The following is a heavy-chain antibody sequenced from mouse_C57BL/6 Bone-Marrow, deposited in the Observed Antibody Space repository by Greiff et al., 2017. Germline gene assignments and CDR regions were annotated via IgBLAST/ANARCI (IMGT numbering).Heavy chain of an antibody. Sequence: QVQLQQPGAELVRPGTSVKLSCKASGYTFTSYWMHWVKQRPGQGLEWIGVIDPSDSYTNYNQKFKGKATLTVDTSSSTAYMQLSSLTSEDSAVYYCARKSDDGYSYYFDYWGQGTTLTVSS. V-gene: IGHV1-59*01. J-gene: IGHJ2*01. CDR1: GYTFTSYW. CDR3: ARKSDDGYSYYFDY. D-gene: IGHD2-3*01. CDR2: IDPSDSYT.